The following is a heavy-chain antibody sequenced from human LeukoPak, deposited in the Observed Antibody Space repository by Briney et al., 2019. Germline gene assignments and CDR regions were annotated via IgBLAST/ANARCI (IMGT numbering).Heavy chain of an antibody. D-gene: IGHD1-26*01. CDR2: IYSGGNT. CDR3: AKERGGSHDAFDI. V-gene: IGHV3-53*05. Sequence: GGSLRLSCAASGFTVSSYYMSWVRQAPGKGLEWVSVIYSGGNTYYADSVKGRFTISRDNSKNTLYLQMNSLTTEDTAVYYCAKERGGSHDAFDIWGQGTLVTVSS. J-gene: IGHJ3*02. CDR1: GFTVSSYY.